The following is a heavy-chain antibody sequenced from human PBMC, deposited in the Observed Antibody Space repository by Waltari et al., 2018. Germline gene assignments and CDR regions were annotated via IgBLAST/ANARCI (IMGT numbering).Heavy chain of an antibody. CDR2: IGYDGSNK. CDR1: GFTFSSYG. D-gene: IGHD5-12*01. J-gene: IGHJ3*02. Sequence: QVQLVESGGGVVQPGRSLRLSCAASGFTFSSYGMHWVRQAPGKGLEWVAVIGYDGSNKDYADSVKGRFTISRDNSKNTLYLQMNSLRAEDTAMYYCAKDGERWLQLGNFDIWGQGTMVTVSS. CDR3: AKDGERWLQLGNFDI. V-gene: IGHV3-30*18.